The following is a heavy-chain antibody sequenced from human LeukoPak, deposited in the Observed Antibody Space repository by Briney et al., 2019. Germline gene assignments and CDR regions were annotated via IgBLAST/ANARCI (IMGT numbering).Heavy chain of an antibody. CDR3: ARVGTYGSGSYLSWLDY. CDR2: IYYSGST. CDR1: GGSISSYY. J-gene: IGHJ4*02. D-gene: IGHD3-10*01. Sequence: SETLSLTCTVSGGSISSYYWSWIRQPPGKGLEWIGYIYYSGSTNYNPSLKSRVTISVDTSKNQFSLKLSCVTAADTAVYYCARVGTYGSGSYLSWLDYWGQGTLVTVSS. V-gene: IGHV4-59*01.